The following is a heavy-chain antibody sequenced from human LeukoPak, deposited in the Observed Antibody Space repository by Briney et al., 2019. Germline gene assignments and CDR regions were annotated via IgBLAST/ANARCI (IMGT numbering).Heavy chain of an antibody. CDR2: IWYDASNK. CDR3: ATDISTHHFGS. D-gene: IGHD3-9*01. J-gene: IGHJ4*02. CDR1: GISFRSYG. Sequence: GRSLRLSCAASGISFRSYGMHWVRQAPGKGLEWVTFIWYDASNKYYAESVKGRFTISRDNSRNTVFLQMNSLRAEDTAIYYCATDISTHHFGSWGQGTLVTVSS. V-gene: IGHV3-33*01.